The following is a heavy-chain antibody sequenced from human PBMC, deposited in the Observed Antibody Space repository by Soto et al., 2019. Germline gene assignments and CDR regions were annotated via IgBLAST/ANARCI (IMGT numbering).Heavy chain of an antibody. Sequence: ELQLVETGGGLIQTGGSLRLSCAASGFSISSNYIAWVRQPPGKGLEWVSTTFSGGNTEYAASVKGRCSISRDNYKNTLYLQMDNLGVEDKAVYDCARKPPSAIQGWAFGMDVWGQWTTVSVSS. CDR2: TFSGGNT. V-gene: IGHV3-53*02. CDR1: GFSISSNY. D-gene: IGHD2-21*01. J-gene: IGHJ6*02. CDR3: ARKPPSAIQGWAFGMDV.